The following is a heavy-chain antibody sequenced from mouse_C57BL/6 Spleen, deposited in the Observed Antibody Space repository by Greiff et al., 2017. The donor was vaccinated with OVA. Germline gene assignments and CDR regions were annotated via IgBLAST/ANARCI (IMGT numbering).Heavy chain of an antibody. D-gene: IGHD2-5*01. CDR1: GYTFTSYG. CDR2: IYPRSGNT. Sequence: QVQLQQSGAELARPGASVKLSCKASGYTFTSYGISWVKQRTGQGLEWIGEIYPRSGNTYYNEKFKGKATLTAGKSSSTAYMELRSLTSEDSAVYFCARYYYSNSYAMDYWGQGTSVTVSS. V-gene: IGHV1-81*01. J-gene: IGHJ4*01. CDR3: ARYYYSNSYAMDY.